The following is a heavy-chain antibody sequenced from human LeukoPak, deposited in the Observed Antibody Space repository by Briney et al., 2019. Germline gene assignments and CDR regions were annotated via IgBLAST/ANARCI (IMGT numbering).Heavy chain of an antibody. CDR2: INNDGRST. CDR3: ARGGPSIVGATWGAFDI. J-gene: IGHJ3*02. Sequence: GGSLRLSCAASGFTFSSYWMHWVRHAPGKGLVWVSRINNDGRSTSYADSVKGRFTISRDNAKNTLYLQMNSLRAEDTAVYYCARGGPSIVGATWGAFDIWGQGTIVTVSS. D-gene: IGHD1-26*01. V-gene: IGHV3-74*01. CDR1: GFTFSSYW.